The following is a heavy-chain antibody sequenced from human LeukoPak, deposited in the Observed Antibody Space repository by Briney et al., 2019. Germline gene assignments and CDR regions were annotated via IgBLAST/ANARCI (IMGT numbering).Heavy chain of an antibody. J-gene: IGHJ4*02. CDR2: ISGSGGST. V-gene: IGHV3-23*01. CDR3: AKAAGYSSSRHSNY. CDR1: GFTFSSYG. Sequence: GGSLRLSCAASGFTFSSYGMSWVRQAPGKGLEWVSAISGSGGSTYYADSVKGRFTISRDNSKNTLYLQMNSLRAEDTAVYYCAKAAGYSSSRHSNYWGQGTLVTVSS. D-gene: IGHD6-13*01.